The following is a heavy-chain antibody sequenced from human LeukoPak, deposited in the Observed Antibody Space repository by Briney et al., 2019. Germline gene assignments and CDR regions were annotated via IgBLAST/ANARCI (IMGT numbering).Heavy chain of an antibody. D-gene: IGHD3-22*01. CDR3: ARGPRDYDSSGYYYGTNDAFDI. Sequence: PSETLSLTRAVYGGSFSGYYWSWIRQPPGKGLEWIGEINHSGSTNYNPSLKSRVTISVDTSKNQFSLKLSSVTAADTAVYYCARGPRDYDSSGYYYGTNDAFDIWGQGTMVTVSS. CDR2: INHSGST. CDR1: GGSFSGYY. J-gene: IGHJ3*02. V-gene: IGHV4-34*01.